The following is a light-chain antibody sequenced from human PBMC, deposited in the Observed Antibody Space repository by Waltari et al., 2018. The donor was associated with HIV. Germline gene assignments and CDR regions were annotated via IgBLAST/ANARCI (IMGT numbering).Light chain of an antibody. V-gene: IGLV4-69*01. CDR2: VNSDGSH. CDR1: SGHSSNA. CDR3: QTWGTGIAV. J-gene: IGLJ3*02. Sequence: QPVLTQPPSASGSLGASVKITCTLSSGHSSNAIAWHQQQPAKGPRFLLKVNSDGSHNRGAGIPDRFSGSTYGAERYLTISSLQSEDEADYYCQTWGTGIAVFGGGTKLTVL.